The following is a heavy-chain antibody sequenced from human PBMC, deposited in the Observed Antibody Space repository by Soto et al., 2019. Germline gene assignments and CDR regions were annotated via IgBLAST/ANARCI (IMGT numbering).Heavy chain of an antibody. Sequence: GASVKVSCKASGYTFTSYAMHWVRQAPGQRLEWMGWINAGNGNTKYSQKFQGRVTITRDTSASTAYMELSSLRSEDTAVYYCARDLQVVVRGGYYYYYMDVWGKGTTVTVSS. D-gene: IGHD3-10*01. J-gene: IGHJ6*03. CDR2: INAGNGNT. CDR3: ARDLQVVVRGGYYYYYMDV. V-gene: IGHV1-3*01. CDR1: GYTFTSYA.